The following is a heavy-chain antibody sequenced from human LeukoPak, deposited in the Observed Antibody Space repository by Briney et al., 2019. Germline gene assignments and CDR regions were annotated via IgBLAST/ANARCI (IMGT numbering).Heavy chain of an antibody. CDR1: GGSIRSSYYY. J-gene: IGHJ4*02. CDR3: AASSGVTSGRF. Sequence: SETLSLTCTVSGGSIRSSYYYWGWIRQHPGKGLEWIGYIYYTGSTSYNPSLKSRVIMSVDTSMNQLSLKLSSLTAADTAVYYCAASSGVTSGRFWGQGTLVTVSS. CDR2: IYYTGST. V-gene: IGHV4-31*03. D-gene: IGHD3-10*01.